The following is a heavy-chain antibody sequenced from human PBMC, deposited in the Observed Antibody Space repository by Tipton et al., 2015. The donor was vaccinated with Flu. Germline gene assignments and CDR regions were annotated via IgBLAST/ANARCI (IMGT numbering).Heavy chain of an antibody. CDR2: IKQDGSNM. V-gene: IGHV3-7*01. CDR1: GFTFSSYT. Sequence: VQLVQSGGGLVKPGGSLRLSCAASGFTFSSYTMNWVRQTPGKGLEWVATIKQDGSNMYYVDSVKGRFTISRDDAKNSLYMQMNNLRAEDTSVYYCARGSVWYPEHWGPGTPVTVSS. D-gene: IGHD6-19*01. J-gene: IGHJ1*01. CDR3: ARGSVWYPEH.